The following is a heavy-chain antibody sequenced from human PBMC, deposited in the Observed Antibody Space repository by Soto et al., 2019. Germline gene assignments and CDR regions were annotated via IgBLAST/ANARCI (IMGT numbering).Heavy chain of an antibody. Sequence: SETLSLTCTVSGGSISSSSYYWGWIRQPPGKGLEWIGSIYYSGSTYYNPSLKSRVTISVDTSKNQFSLKLSSVTAADTAVYYCARLTSEDYYYYYYMDVWGKGTTVTVSS. CDR1: GGSISSSSYY. V-gene: IGHV4-39*01. CDR3: ARLTSEDYYYYYYMDV. CDR2: IYYSGST. J-gene: IGHJ6*03. D-gene: IGHD3-9*01.